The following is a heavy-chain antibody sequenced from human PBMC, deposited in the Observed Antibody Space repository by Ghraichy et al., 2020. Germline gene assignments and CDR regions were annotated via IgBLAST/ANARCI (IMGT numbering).Heavy chain of an antibody. V-gene: IGHV3-49*03. CDR2: IRSKAYGGTT. CDR3: TRGPRITIFGVVIGWFDP. D-gene: IGHD3-3*01. Sequence: GSLRLSCTASGFTFGDYAMSWFRQAPGKGLEWVGFIRSKAYGGTTEYAASVKGRFTISRDDSKSIAYLQMNSLKTEDTAVYYCTRGPRITIFGVVIGWFDPWGQGTLVTVSS. CDR1: GFTFGDYA. J-gene: IGHJ5*02.